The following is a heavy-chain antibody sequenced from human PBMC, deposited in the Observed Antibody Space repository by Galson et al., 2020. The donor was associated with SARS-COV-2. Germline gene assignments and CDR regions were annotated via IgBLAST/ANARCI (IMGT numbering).Heavy chain of an antibody. V-gene: IGHV4-39*01. D-gene: IGHD4-17*01. CDR3: ARRGGTVTTQNFDL. J-gene: IGHJ2*01. CDR2: IDYSGTT. CDR1: GGTIPTTSYF. Sequence: SETLTLTCTASGGTIPTTSYFWGRIGQPPGKGLEGIGTIDYSGTTYYNPFLRSRVTITVDTSTNQFSLELNSVTAADTAVYYCARRGGTVTTQNFDLWGRGTLVTVSS.